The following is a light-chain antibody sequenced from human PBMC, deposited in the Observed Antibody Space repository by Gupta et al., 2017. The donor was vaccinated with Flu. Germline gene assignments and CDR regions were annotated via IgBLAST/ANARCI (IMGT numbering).Light chain of an antibody. J-gene: IGKJ2*02. CDR3: QHRHITPCP. CDR1: QIIRNY. CDR2: DAS. Sequence: DIQMTHSPSSLSSSVGDIFTITCRASQIIRNYLNWYQQKPGEAPKLLIYDASSWKTGVPYSFSVSGYGTDFTLTISGRQPEDFAIYYCQHRHITPCPFGQGTQLDIK. V-gene: IGKV1-39*01.